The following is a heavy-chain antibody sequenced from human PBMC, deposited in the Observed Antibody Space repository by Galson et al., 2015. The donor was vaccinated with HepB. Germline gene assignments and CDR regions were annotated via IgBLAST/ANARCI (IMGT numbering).Heavy chain of an antibody. Sequence: TLSLTCTVSGGSISSGGYYWSWIRQHPGKGLEWIGYIYYSGSTYYNPSLKSRVTISVDASKNQFSLKLSSVTAADTAVYYCASLWLSTRGAFDIWGQGTMVTVSS. CDR2: IYYSGST. J-gene: IGHJ3*02. CDR3: ASLWLSTRGAFDI. CDR1: GGSISSGGYY. V-gene: IGHV4-31*03. D-gene: IGHD3-22*01.